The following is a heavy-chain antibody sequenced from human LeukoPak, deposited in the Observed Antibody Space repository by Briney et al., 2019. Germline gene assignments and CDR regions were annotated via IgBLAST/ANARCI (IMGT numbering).Heavy chain of an antibody. J-gene: IGHJ4*02. Sequence: NASETPSLTCTVSGGSISSSSYYWGWIRQPPGKGLDWIGSIDYSGSTCYNPSFKSRVTISVDTSKNQFSLQLSSVTAADKAVYYCARIGLSYFDYWGQGTLVTVSS. CDR1: GGSISSSSYY. V-gene: IGHV4-39*01. CDR3: ARIGLSYFDY. D-gene: IGHD2-15*01. CDR2: IDYSGST.